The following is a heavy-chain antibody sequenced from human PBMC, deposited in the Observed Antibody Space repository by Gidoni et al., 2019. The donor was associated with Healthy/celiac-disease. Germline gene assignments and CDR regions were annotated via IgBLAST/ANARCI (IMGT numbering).Heavy chain of an antibody. V-gene: IGHV1-2*02. CDR3: ARERAVAGGRDFDY. J-gene: IGHJ4*02. Sequence: QVQLVQSGAEVKKPGASVKVSFKASGSTFTGYYLHWVRQAPGQGREWMGWINPNSGGTNYAQKFQGRVTMTRETSISTAYMELSRLRSDDTAVYYCARERAVAGGRDFDYWGQGTLVTVSS. D-gene: IGHD6-19*01. CDR2: INPNSGGT. CDR1: GSTFTGYY.